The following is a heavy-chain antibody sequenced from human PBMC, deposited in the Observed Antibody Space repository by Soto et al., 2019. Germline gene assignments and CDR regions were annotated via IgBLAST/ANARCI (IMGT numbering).Heavy chain of an antibody. J-gene: IGHJ6*02. CDR1: GFTFSSYG. V-gene: IGHV3-33*01. CDR3: EIGGSADGMDV. Sequence: QVQLVESGGGVVQPGRSLRLSCAASGFTFSSYGMHWVRQAPGKGLEWVAVIWYDGSNKYYADSVKGRFTISRDNSKNTLYLQMNSLRAEDTAVYYCEIGGSADGMDVWGQGTTVTVSS. D-gene: IGHD3-16*01. CDR2: IWYDGSNK.